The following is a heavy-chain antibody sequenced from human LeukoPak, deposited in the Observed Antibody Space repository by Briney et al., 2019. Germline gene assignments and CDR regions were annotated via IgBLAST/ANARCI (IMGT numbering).Heavy chain of an antibody. V-gene: IGHV4-61*02. CDR2: IYTSGST. D-gene: IGHD6-13*01. CDR1: GGSISRGSYY. CDR3: ARAAAGTRRNAFDI. J-gene: IGHJ3*02. Sequence: SQTLSLTCIVSGGSISRGSYYWSWIRQPAGKGLEWMGRIYTSGSTNYNPSLKSRVTISVDTSKNQFSLKLSSVTAADTAVYYCARAAAGTRRNAFDIWGQGTMVTVSS.